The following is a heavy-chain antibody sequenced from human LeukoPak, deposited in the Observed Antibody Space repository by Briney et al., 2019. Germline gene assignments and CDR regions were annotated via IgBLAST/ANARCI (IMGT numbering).Heavy chain of an antibody. V-gene: IGHV1-69*04. J-gene: IGHJ4*02. CDR1: GCTFSSYA. CDR2: IIPILGIA. CDR3: ASLDSSSWYRGVFDY. Sequence: SVKVSCKASGCTFSSYAISWVRQAPGQGLEWMGRIIPILGIANYAQKFQGRVTITADKSTSAAYMELSSLRSEDTAVYYCASLDSSSWYRGVFDYWGQGTLVTVSS. D-gene: IGHD6-13*01.